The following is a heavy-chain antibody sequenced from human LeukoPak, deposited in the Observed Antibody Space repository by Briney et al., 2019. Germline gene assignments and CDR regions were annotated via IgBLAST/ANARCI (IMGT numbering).Heavy chain of an antibody. V-gene: IGHV1-46*01. J-gene: IGHJ3*02. CDR2: INPSGGST. Sequence: GASVKVSCKASGYTFTSYYMHWVRQAPGQGLEWMGIINPSGGSTSYAQKFQGRVTMTRDMSTSTVYMELSSLRSEDTAVYYCARERIYCSSTSSHDRDVFDIWGKGKMVTVSS. D-gene: IGHD2-2*01. CDR1: GYTFTSYY. CDR3: ARERIYCSSTSSHDRDVFDI.